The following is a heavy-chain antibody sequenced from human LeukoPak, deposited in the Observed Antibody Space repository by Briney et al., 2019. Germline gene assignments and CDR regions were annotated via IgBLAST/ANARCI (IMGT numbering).Heavy chain of an antibody. Sequence: GASVKVSCKASGGTFSSYAISWVRQAPGQGLEWMGGIIPIFGTANYAQKIQGRVTITTDESTSTAYMELSSLRSEDTAVYYCAETGDSSGWYRSFDYWGQGTLVTVSS. CDR1: GGTFSSYA. J-gene: IGHJ4*02. D-gene: IGHD6-19*01. CDR3: AETGDSSGWYRSFDY. V-gene: IGHV1-69*05. CDR2: IIPIFGTA.